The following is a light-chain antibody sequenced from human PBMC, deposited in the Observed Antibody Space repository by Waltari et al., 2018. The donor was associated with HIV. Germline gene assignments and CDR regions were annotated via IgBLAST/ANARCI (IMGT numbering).Light chain of an antibody. CDR3: QQYYSTPRT. J-gene: IGKJ1*01. V-gene: IGKV4-1*01. Sequence: IVMTQSPDSLAVYLGERATINCKSSQSVLYSSNNKNYLAWYQQKPGQPPKLLIYWASTREAGVPDRFSGSGSGTDFTLTISSLQAEDVALYYCQQYYSTPRTFGQGTKVEVK. CDR1: QSVLYSSNNKNY. CDR2: WAS.